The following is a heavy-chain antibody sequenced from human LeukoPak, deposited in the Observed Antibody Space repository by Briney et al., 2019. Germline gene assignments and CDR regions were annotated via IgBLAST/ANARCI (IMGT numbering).Heavy chain of an antibody. V-gene: IGHV3-23*01. Sequence: PGGSLRLSCAASGFTVSSNYMSWIRQAPGKGLEWVSAISGSGGSTYYADSVKGRFTISRDNSKNTLYLQMNSLRAEDTAVYYCAKDIHIVVVPAAQPIGRAFDYWGQGTLVTVSS. CDR1: GFTVSSNY. CDR2: ISGSGGST. D-gene: IGHD2-2*01. J-gene: IGHJ4*02. CDR3: AKDIHIVVVPAAQPIGRAFDY.